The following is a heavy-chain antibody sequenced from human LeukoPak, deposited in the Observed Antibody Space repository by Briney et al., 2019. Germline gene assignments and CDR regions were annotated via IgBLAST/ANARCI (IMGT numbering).Heavy chain of an antibody. Sequence: GGSLRLSCAASGFTFSSYSMNWVRQAPGKGLEWVSSISSSSSYIYYADSVKGRFTISRDNAKNSLYLQMNSLRAEDTAVYYCARQKGGFYLFDYWGRGTLVTVSS. J-gene: IGHJ4*02. CDR3: ARQKGGFYLFDY. V-gene: IGHV3-21*01. CDR2: ISSSSSYI. D-gene: IGHD3-3*01. CDR1: GFTFSSYS.